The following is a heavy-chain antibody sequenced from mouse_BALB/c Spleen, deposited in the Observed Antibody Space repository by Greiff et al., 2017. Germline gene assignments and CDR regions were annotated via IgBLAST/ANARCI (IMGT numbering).Heavy chain of an antibody. D-gene: IGHD1-1*01. CDR3: ARHYSYAMDY. CDR1: GFTFSSYT. Sequence: EVKLMESGGGLVQPGGSLKLSCAASGFTFSSYTMSWVRQTPEKRLEWVAYISNGGGSTYYPDTVKGRFTISRDNAKNTLYLQMSSLKSEDTAMYYCARHYSYAMDYWGQGTSVTVSA. V-gene: IGHV5-12-2*01. CDR2: ISNGGGST. J-gene: IGHJ4*01.